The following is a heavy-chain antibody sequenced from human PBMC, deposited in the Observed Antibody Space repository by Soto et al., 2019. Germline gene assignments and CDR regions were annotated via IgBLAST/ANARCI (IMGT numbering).Heavy chain of an antibody. V-gene: IGHV4-4*02. D-gene: IGHD3-22*01. J-gene: IGHJ4*02. CDR2: VYNDGSA. CDR3: ARLVYDSRLNYLYFDH. CDR1: GVSISSGNW. Sequence: ETLSLTCDVSGVSISSGNWWSWVRQPPGKGLEWIAEVYNDGSANYHPSLESRATISVDRSKNQFSLRLSSVTAADTGKYYCARLVYDSRLNYLYFDHWGQGTLVTVSS.